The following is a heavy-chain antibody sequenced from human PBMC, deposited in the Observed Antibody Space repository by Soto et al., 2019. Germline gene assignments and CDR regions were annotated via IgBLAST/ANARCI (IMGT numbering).Heavy chain of an antibody. J-gene: IGHJ4*02. V-gene: IGHV1-69*02. Sequence: QVQLVQSGAEVKKPGSSVKVSCKASGGTFSSYTISWVRQAPGQGLEWMGRIIPILGIANYAQKFQGRATITADKSTSTAYMELSSLRSEDTAVYYCARGYCSSTSCLLQHYFDYWGQGTLVTVSS. D-gene: IGHD2-2*01. CDR3: ARGYCSSTSCLLQHYFDY. CDR2: IIPILGIA. CDR1: GGTFSSYT.